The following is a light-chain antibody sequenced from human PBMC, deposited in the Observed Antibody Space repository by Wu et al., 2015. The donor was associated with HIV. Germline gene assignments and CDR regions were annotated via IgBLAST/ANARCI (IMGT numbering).Light chain of an antibody. CDR2: GAS. J-gene: IGKJ5*01. V-gene: IGKV3-20*01. Sequence: EVVLTQSPGTLSLSPGERATLSCRASQSVYRYLAWYQQKPGQTPRLLIYGASNRATGIPDRFSSSGSGTDFTLTISRLEPEDFAVYYCHQYGHTPITFGQGTRLEIK. CDR1: QSVYRY. CDR3: HQYGHTPIT.